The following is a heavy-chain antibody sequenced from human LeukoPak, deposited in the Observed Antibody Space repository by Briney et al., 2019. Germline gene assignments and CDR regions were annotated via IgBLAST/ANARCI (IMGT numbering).Heavy chain of an antibody. CDR1: GGTFSSYA. CDR3: ARDSSIAVAGTYDY. CDR2: IIPILGIA. J-gene: IGHJ4*02. D-gene: IGHD6-19*01. Sequence: GASVKVSCKASGGTFSSYAISWVRQAPGQGLEWMGRIIPILGIANYAQKFQGRVTITADKSTSTAYMELSSLRSEDTAVYYCARDSSIAVAGTYDYWGQGTLVTVSS. V-gene: IGHV1-69*04.